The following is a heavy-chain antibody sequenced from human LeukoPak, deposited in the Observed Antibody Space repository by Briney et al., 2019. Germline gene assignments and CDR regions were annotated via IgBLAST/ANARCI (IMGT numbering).Heavy chain of an antibody. CDR1: GFTFSSYG. D-gene: IGHD6-13*01. CDR3: ARDPASGGTISAAGTYWFDP. Sequence: GGSLRLSCAASGFTFSSYGMHWVRQAPGKGLEWVAVISYDGSNKYYADSVKGRFTISRDNSKNTLYLQMNSLRAEDTAVYYCARDPASGGTISAAGTYWFDPWGQGTLVTVSS. V-gene: IGHV3-30*03. CDR2: ISYDGSNK. J-gene: IGHJ5*02.